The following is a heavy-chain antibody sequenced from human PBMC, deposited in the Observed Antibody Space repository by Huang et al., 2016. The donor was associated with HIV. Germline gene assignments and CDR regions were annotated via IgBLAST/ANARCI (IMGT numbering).Heavy chain of an antibody. CDR3: ARHSDDFWSGYSYFDY. CDR1: GGSISSSSYY. D-gene: IGHD3-3*01. V-gene: IGHV4-39*01. J-gene: IGHJ4*02. Sequence: QLQLQESGPGLVKPSETLSLTCTVSGGSISSSSYYWGWIRQPPGKGLEWIGSIHYSGSTDDNPSIKSRVNISVDTSKNQFSLKLSSVTAADTAVYYCARHSDDFWSGYSYFDYWGQGTLVPVSS. CDR2: IHYSGST.